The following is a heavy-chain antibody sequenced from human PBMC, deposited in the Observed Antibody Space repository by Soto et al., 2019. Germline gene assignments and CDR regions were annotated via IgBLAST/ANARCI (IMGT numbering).Heavy chain of an antibody. J-gene: IGHJ6*02. V-gene: IGHV1-2*04. CDR3: ARGHSTDCSNGVCSFFYNHEMDV. D-gene: IGHD2-8*01. CDR2: INPKSGGT. Sequence: ASVKVSCKASGYSLTDYHIHWVRQAPGQGLEWLGRINPKSGGTSTAQKFQGWVAMTRDRSISTVYMELTRLRSDDTAVYFCARGHSTDCSNGVCSFFYNHEMDVWGQGTTVTVSS. CDR1: GYSLTDYH.